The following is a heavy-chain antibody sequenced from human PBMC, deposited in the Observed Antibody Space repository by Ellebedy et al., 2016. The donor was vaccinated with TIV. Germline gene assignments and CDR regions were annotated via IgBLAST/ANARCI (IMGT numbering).Heavy chain of an antibody. D-gene: IGHD3-9*01. CDR1: GYSFRGYY. CDR3: ARDRSNVLTGTELDF. V-gene: IGHV1-18*04. Sequence: ASVKVSCKASGYSFRGYYMHWVRQAPGQGLEWMGWISGYNGHTNYAQKVQGRVTMTTDTSTNTAYMELRRLRPDDTAVYYCARDRSNVLTGTELDFWGQGTVVTVSS. CDR2: ISGYNGHT. J-gene: IGHJ4*02.